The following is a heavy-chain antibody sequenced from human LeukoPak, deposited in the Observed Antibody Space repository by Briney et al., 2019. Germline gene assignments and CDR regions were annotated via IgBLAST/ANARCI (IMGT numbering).Heavy chain of an antibody. CDR1: GFTFSDYY. Sequence: PGGSLRLSCAASGFTFSDYYMSWIRQAPGKGLEWVSYISSSSSYTNYAASVKGRFTISRDNAKNSLYLQMNSLRAEDTAVYYCARDGSGSSIVADYWGHGNLVTVSS. J-gene: IGHJ4*01. CDR2: ISSSSSYT. D-gene: IGHD1-26*01. V-gene: IGHV3-11*05. CDR3: ARDGSGSSIVADY.